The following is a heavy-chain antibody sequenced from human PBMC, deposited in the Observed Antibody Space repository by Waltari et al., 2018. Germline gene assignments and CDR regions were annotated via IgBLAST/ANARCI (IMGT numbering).Heavy chain of an antibody. D-gene: IGHD2-2*01. CDR3: AKDPPSTFVPADPGGH. J-gene: IGHJ4*02. V-gene: IGHV4-34*01. CDR1: GGSFRGYY. Sequence: QVQLQQWGAGLLKPSETLSLTCAVYGGSFRGYYWSWIRQPPGKGLEWIGEINHSGSTNYNPSLKIRVTISVDTSKNQFSLKLSSVTAADTAVYYCAKDPPSTFVPADPGGHWGQGTLVTVSS. CDR2: INHSGST.